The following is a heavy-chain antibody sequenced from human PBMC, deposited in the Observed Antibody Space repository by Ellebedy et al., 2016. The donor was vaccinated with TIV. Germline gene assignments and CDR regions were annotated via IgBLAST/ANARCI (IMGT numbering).Heavy chain of an antibody. V-gene: IGHV1-24*01. CDR2: CDPEDGET. D-gene: IGHD2-21*01. CDR3: ATDSSKSRLVMVASAQAFDV. CDR1: GYSLTELS. J-gene: IGHJ3*01. Sequence: AASVQVSCKVSGYSLTELSMHWVRQAPGKGLEWMGGCDPEDGETTYAQKFQGRIILTEDTSSDTAYMELSNLRSEDTAVYFCATDSSKSRLVMVASAQAFDVWGQGTLVTVSS.